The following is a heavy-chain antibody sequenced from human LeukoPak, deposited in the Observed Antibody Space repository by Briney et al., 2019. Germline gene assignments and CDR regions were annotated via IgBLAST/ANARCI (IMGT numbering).Heavy chain of an antibody. CDR1: GGSITSYY. V-gene: IGHV4-59*12. CDR3: ARKEQWLPHDAFDI. J-gene: IGHJ3*02. CDR2: IYDTGNT. Sequence: SETLSLTCIVSGGSITSYYWSWIRQPPGKGLEWIGYIYDTGNTNYNPSLRSRVTISIGTSKDQFSLKLSSVTAADTAVYYCARKEQWLPHDAFDIWGQGTMVTVSS. D-gene: IGHD6-19*01.